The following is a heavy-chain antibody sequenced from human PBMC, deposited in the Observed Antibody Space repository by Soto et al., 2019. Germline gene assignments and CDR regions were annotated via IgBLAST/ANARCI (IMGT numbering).Heavy chain of an antibody. CDR2: IIPIFGTA. V-gene: IGHV1-69*06. D-gene: IGHD3-22*01. CDR3: ASATMNGAFDI. J-gene: IGHJ3*02. CDR1: GGTFSSYS. Sequence: SVKVSCKASGGTFSSYSISWVRQAPGQGLEWMGGIIPIFGTANYAQKFQGRVTITADKSTSTAYMELSSLRSEDTAVYYCASATMNGAFDIWGQGTMVTVSS.